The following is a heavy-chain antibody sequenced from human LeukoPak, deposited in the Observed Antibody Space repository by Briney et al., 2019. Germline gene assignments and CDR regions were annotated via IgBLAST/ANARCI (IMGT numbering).Heavy chain of an antibody. CDR3: ARYVKGRELTLFDY. D-gene: IGHD1-26*01. J-gene: IGHJ4*02. Sequence: GASVKVSCKASGGTFSSYAISWVRQAPGQGLEWMGGIIPIFGTANYAQKFQGRVTITADKSTSTAYMELSSLRSEDTAVYYCARYVKGRELTLFDYWGQGTLVTVSS. CDR1: GGTFSSYA. CDR2: IIPIFGTA. V-gene: IGHV1-69*06.